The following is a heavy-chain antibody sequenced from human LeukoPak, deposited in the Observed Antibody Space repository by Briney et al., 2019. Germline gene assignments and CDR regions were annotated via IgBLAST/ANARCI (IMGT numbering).Heavy chain of an antibody. V-gene: IGHV4-4*02. D-gene: IGHD2-2*01. J-gene: IGHJ6*02. CDR2: IYHSGST. Sequence: SETLSLTCAVSGCSIISSNWWCWVRQPTGKGLEWIGEIYHSGSTNYNPSLKSRVTISVDKSKNQFSLKLSSVTAADTAVYYCARDGTVVPAAMDYYGMDVWGQGTTVTVSS. CDR1: GCSIISSNW. CDR3: ARDGTVVPAAMDYYGMDV.